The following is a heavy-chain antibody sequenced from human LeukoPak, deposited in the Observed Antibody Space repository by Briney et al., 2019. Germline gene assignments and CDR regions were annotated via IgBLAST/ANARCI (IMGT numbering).Heavy chain of an antibody. CDR1: GFTFSSYG. CDR2: IRYDGSNK. D-gene: IGHD2-2*01. V-gene: IGHV3-30*02. J-gene: IGHJ4*02. CDR3: AKAGSYCSSPSCYVGAFDY. Sequence: GGSLRLSCAASGFTFSSYGMHWVRQAPGKGLEWVAFIRYDGSNKYYADCLKGRFTISRDNSKNTLYLKMNSLRDEDTAVYYCAKAGSYCSSPSCYVGAFDYWGQGTLVTVSS.